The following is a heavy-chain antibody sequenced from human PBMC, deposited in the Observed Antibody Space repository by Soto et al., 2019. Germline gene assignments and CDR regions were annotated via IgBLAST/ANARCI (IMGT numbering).Heavy chain of an antibody. Sequence: PGESLKISCKGSGYSFTSYWIGWVGQMPGKGLEWMGVIYPGDSDPRYSPSFPGQVTIAADKCISSAYLEWCCLKASETAMYYFDPLRYSGSRDSGGQGTLVTISS. V-gene: IGHV5-51*01. CDR1: GYSFTSYW. J-gene: IGHJ5*01. CDR3: DPLRYSGSRDS. D-gene: IGHD6-13*01. CDR2: IYPGDSDP.